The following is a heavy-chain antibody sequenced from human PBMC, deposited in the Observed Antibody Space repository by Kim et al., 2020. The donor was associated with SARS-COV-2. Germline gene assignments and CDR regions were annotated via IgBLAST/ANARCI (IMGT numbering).Heavy chain of an antibody. CDR1: GGSIRSYY. CDR2: IYYSGST. J-gene: IGHJ4*02. Sequence: SETLSLTCTVSGGSIRSYYWSWFRQPPGKGLEWIGNIYYSGSTNYNASLKSRLTISVDTAKNQVSLKLSSVSAADTAVYYCARANYFDYWGQGTLVTVPS. V-gene: IGHV4-59*01. CDR3: ARANYFDY.